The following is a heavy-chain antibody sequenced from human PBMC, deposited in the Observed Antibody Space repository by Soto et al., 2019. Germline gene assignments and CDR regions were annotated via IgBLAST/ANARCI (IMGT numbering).Heavy chain of an antibody. Sequence: QVQLVQSGAEVKKPGASVKVSCKASGYTFSNYAMHWVRQAPGQRLEWMGWINAGNGNTKYSQKFQGRVTITRDTSASTAYMELSSLRSEDTAVYYCARDYGGYLPEYYFDYWGQGTLVTVSS. D-gene: IGHD4-17*01. CDR1: GYTFSNYA. CDR3: ARDYGGYLPEYYFDY. CDR2: INAGNGNT. J-gene: IGHJ4*02. V-gene: IGHV1-3*01.